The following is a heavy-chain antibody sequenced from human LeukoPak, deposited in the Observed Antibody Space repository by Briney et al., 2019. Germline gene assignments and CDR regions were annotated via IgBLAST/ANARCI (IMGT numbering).Heavy chain of an antibody. CDR2: IYHSGST. J-gene: IGHJ4*02. V-gene: IGHV4-59*12. CDR3: ARGSSALDFDY. Sequence: SETLSLTCTVSNASISSFYWSWIRQPPGKGLEWIGYIYHSGSTYYNPSLKSRVTISVDRSKNQFSLKLSSVTAADTAVYYCARGSSALDFDYWGQGTLVTVSS. CDR1: NASISSFY. D-gene: IGHD1-1*01.